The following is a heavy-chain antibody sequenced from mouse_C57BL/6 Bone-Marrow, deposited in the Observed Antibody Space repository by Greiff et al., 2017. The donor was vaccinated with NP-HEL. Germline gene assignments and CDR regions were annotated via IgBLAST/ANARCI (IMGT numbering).Heavy chain of an antibody. V-gene: IGHV5-17*01. D-gene: IGHD1-1*01. CDR3: ARSYYYGSYFDY. J-gene: IGHJ2*01. CDR1: GFTFSDYG. Sequence: EVMLVESGGGLVKPGGSLKLSCAASGFTFSDYGMHWVRQAPEKGLEWVAYISSGSSTIYYADTVKGRFTISRDNAKNTLFLQMTSLRSEDTAMYYGARSYYYGSYFDYWGQGTTLTVSS. CDR2: ISSGSSTI.